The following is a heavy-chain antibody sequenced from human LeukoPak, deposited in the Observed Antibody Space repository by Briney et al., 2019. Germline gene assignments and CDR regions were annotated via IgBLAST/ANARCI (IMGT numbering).Heavy chain of an antibody. D-gene: IGHD1-26*01. CDR1: GGTFSSYA. V-gene: IGHV1-69*04. Sequence: SVKVSCKASGGTFSSYAISWVRQAPGQGLEWMGRIIPILGIANYAQKFQGRVTITADKSTSTAYMELSSLRSEDTAVYYCASGPVGAGTFDYWGQGTLVTVSS. CDR2: IIPILGIA. CDR3: ASGPVGAGTFDY. J-gene: IGHJ4*02.